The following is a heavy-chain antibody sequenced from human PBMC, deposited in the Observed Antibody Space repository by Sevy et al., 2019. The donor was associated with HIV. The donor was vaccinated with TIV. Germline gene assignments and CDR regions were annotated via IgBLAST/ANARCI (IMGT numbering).Heavy chain of an antibody. J-gene: IGHJ4*02. CDR3: ARGGGYYISGSL. D-gene: IGHD3-10*01. Sequence: SETLSLTCTVSGGSISNSYWSWIRQPRGKGLEWIGYIYYSGSTNYNPSLKSRVTMSIDTSKNQFSLNLSSVTAADTAVYYCARGGGYYISGSLWGQGTLVTVSS. CDR2: IYYSGST. CDR1: GGSISNSY. V-gene: IGHV4-59*01.